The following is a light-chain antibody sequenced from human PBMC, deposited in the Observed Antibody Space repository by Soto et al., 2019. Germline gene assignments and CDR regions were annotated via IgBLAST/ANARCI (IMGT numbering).Light chain of an antibody. V-gene: IGKV3-20*01. CDR3: QQYGRSPWT. CDR1: QTVSSSY. CDR2: CAS. J-gene: IGKJ1*01. Sequence: EIVLTQSPGTLSLSPGERATLSCRASQTVSSSYLAWYQQKPGQAPRLLIYCASSRATGIPDRFSGRGSGTGFTPAISRLEPEDFAVYYCQQYGRSPWTFGQGTKVEIK.